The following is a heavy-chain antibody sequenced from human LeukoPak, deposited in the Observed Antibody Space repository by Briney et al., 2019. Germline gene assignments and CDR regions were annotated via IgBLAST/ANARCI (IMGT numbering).Heavy chain of an antibody. CDR2: VSLDGSTT. CDR1: GFTFSTYW. J-gene: IGHJ4*02. V-gene: IGHV3-74*01. Sequence: PGGSLRLSCAASGFTFSTYWMHWVRQAPGKGLVWVSYVSLDGSTTAYAGSVKGRFTISRDNAKNTLYLQMNSVTAEDTAVYYCVRALAHCSGGSCYWGQGTLVTVSS. CDR3: VRALAHCSGGSCY. D-gene: IGHD2-15*01.